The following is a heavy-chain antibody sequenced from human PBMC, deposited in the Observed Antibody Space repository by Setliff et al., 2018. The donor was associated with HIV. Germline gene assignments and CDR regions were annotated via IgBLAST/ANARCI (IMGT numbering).Heavy chain of an antibody. CDR3: ARHVARFDYDTGGYYVSHFDY. CDR2: IYHNGTT. CDR1: GYSISSGYY. V-gene: IGHV4-38-2*01. Sequence: SETLSLTCGVSGYSISSGYYWGWIRQPPGKGLEWIGSIYHNGTTNYNPSLKSRVTISVDTSKNQFSVRLSSVSAADTAVYFCARHVARFDYDTGGYYVSHFDYWGQGTQVTVSS. D-gene: IGHD3-22*01. J-gene: IGHJ4*02.